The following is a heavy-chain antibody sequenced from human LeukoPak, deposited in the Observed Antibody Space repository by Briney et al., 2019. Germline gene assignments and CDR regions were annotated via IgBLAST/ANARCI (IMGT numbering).Heavy chain of an antibody. CDR1: GGSINTGTYY. CDR2: IYYNGET. J-gene: IGHJ6*03. Sequence: SQTLSLICTVSGGSINTGTYYWSWIRQHPGKGLEWIGNIYYNGETYYNPSLQSRITLSVDTSKNQFSLRLSSVTAADTAVYYCAREMGDGDWGDQRLKIYYFYYMDVWGKGTTVIVSS. V-gene: IGHV4-31*03. D-gene: IGHD4-17*01. CDR3: AREMGDGDWGDQRLKIYYFYYMDV.